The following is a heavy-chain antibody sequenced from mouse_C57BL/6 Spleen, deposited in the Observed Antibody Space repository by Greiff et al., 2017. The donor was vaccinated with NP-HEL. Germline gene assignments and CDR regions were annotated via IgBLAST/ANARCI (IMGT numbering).Heavy chain of an antibody. CDR1: GFTFSSYA. CDR2: ISDGGSYT. Sequence: DVKLVESGGGLVKPGGSLKLSCAASGFTFSSYAMSWVRQTPEKRLEWVATISDGGSYTYYPDNVKGRFTISRDNAKNNLYLQMSHLKSEDTAMYYCARAQDSSGYGFAYWGQGTLVTVSA. D-gene: IGHD3-2*02. V-gene: IGHV5-4*03. J-gene: IGHJ3*01. CDR3: ARAQDSSGYGFAY.